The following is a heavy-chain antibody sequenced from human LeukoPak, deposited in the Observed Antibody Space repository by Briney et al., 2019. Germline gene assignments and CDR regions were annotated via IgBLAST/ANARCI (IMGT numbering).Heavy chain of an antibody. D-gene: IGHD6-13*01. CDR1: RGSISNYY. CDR2: ISYSGST. V-gene: IGHV4-59*12. Sequence: SETLSLTCTVSRGSISNYYWTWIRQPPGKGLEWIGYISYSGSTNYNPSLKSRVTISVDTSKNQFSLKLSSVTAADTAVYYCARDIGAAAPWGQGTLVTVSS. CDR3: ARDIGAAAP. J-gene: IGHJ5*02.